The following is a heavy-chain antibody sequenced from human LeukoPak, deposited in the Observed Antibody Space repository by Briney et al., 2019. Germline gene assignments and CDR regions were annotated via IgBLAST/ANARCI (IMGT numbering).Heavy chain of an antibody. CDR2: IYHSGST. CDR3: ARVGPTYCGGDCYFDY. V-gene: IGHV4-38-2*02. J-gene: IGHJ4*02. Sequence: SETLSLTCTVSGYSISSGYYWGWIRQPPGKGLEWIGSIYHSGSTYYNPSLKSRVTISVDTSKNQFSLKLSSVTAADTAVYYCARVGPTYCGGDCYFDYWGQGTLVTVSS. CDR1: GYSISSGYY. D-gene: IGHD2-21*02.